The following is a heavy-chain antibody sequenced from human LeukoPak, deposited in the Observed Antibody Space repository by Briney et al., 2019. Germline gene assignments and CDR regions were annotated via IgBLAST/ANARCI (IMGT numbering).Heavy chain of an antibody. CDR2: IYYSGST. Sequence: SETLSLTCAVYGGSFSGYYWSWTRQPPGKGLEWIGSIYYSGSTYYNPSLKSRVTISVDTSKNQFSLKLSSVTAADTAVYYCAIGRTIFEGYYFDYWGQGTLVTVSS. V-gene: IGHV4-34*01. D-gene: IGHD3-9*01. CDR3: AIGRTIFEGYYFDY. J-gene: IGHJ4*02. CDR1: GGSFSGYY.